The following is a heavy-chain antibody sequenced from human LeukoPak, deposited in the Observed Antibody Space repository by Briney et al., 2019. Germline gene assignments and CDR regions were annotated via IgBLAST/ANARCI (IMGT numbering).Heavy chain of an antibody. CDR2: IYPGDSDT. V-gene: IGHV5-51*01. CDR3: ARPRYYYGSGIQYYFDY. D-gene: IGHD3-10*01. Sequence: GESLKISCKGSGYSFTSYWIGWVRQMPGKGLEWIGIIYPGDSDTRYSPSFQGQVTISADKSISTAYLQWSSLKASDTAMYYCARPRYYYGSGIQYYFDYWGQGTLVTVSS. J-gene: IGHJ4*02. CDR1: GYSFTSYW.